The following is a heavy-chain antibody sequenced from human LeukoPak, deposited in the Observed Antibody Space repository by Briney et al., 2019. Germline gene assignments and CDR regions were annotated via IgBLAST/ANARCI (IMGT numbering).Heavy chain of an antibody. J-gene: IGHJ4*02. CDR2: IIPAGRAT. CDR3: TSDTVGEYDY. D-gene: IGHD3-10*01. CDR1: GFIFSNYW. Sequence: AGSLTLSCAASGFIFSNYWMHCVRQAPGKGLVWVSRIIPAGRATNTAYSVKSRITIARENAKNTLFLKMNSLAAEETAVYSFTSDTVGEYDYRGQGGLASVSS. V-gene: IGHV3-74*01.